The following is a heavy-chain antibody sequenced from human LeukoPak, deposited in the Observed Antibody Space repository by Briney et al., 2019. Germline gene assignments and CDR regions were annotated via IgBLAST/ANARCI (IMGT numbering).Heavy chain of an antibody. Sequence: GGSLRLSCAASGLTFSDYYMSWIRQAPGKGLGWVSYISSSGSTIYYADSVKGRFTISRDNAKNSLYLQMNSLRAEDTAVYYCARGPAIPEYFQHWGQGTLVTVSS. J-gene: IGHJ1*01. CDR1: GLTFSDYY. CDR2: ISSSGSTI. CDR3: ARGPAIPEYFQH. V-gene: IGHV3-11*04. D-gene: IGHD2-2*01.